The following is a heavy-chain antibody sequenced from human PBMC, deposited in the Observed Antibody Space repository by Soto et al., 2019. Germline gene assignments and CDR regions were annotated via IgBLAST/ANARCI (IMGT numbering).Heavy chain of an antibody. J-gene: IGHJ4*02. CDR3: ALRSMAVEMED. D-gene: IGHD3-3*02. V-gene: IGHV4-59*13. Sequence: PSETLSLTCTVSGGSISSYYWSWIRQPPGKGLEWIGYIYYSGSTNYNPSLKSRVTISVDTSKNRFSLKLSSVTAADTAVYYCALRSMAVEMEDWGQGTLVTVSS. CDR2: IYYSGST. CDR1: GGSISSYY.